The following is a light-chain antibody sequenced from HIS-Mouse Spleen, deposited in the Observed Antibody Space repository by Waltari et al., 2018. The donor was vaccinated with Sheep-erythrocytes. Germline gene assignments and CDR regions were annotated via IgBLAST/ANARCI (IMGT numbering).Light chain of an antibody. Sequence: QSALTQPASVSASPGQSITISCTGTRRDVGIYNLVSWYQQHPGKAPKLMIYEGSKRPSGVSNRFSGSKSGNTASLTISGLQAEDEADYYCCSYAGSSTPWVFGGGTKLTVL. CDR2: EGS. CDR1: RRDVGIYNL. J-gene: IGLJ3*02. V-gene: IGLV2-23*01. CDR3: CSYAGSSTPWV.